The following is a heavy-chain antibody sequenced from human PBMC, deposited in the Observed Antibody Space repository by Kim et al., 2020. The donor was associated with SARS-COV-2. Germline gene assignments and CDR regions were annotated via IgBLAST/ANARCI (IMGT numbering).Heavy chain of an antibody. CDR2: IKQDGSEK. Sequence: GGSLRLSCAASGFTFSSYWMSWVRQAPGKWLEWVANIKQDGSEKYYVDSVKGRFTISRDNAKNSLYLQMNSLRAEDTAVYYCARDFYDILTGYSYYYYYGMDVWGQGTTVTVSS. D-gene: IGHD3-9*01. V-gene: IGHV3-7*03. CDR1: GFTFSSYW. J-gene: IGHJ6*02. CDR3: ARDFYDILTGYSYYYYYGMDV.